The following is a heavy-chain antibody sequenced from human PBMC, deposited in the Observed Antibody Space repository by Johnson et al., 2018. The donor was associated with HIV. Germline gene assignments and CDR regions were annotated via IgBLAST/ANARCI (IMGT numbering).Heavy chain of an antibody. V-gene: IGHV3-30-3*01. CDR1: GLTFSSFA. Sequence: QMPLVESGGGVVQPGRSLRLSCAASGLTFSSFAMHWVRQAPGKGLEWVAVLSYDGSNKYCAVSVKGQFTISRNNSKNTLYLQMHSRGAEDTAVYYCVKDLEGAIYAFDIWGQGTMVTVSS. D-gene: IGHD3-16*01. CDR3: VKDLEGAIYAFDI. J-gene: IGHJ3*02. CDR2: LSYDGSNK.